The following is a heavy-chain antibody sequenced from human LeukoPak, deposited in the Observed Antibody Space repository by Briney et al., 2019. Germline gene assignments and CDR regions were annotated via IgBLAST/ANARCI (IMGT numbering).Heavy chain of an antibody. CDR2: VFGSGGNT. CDR3: AKGALGTFYSHFDS. D-gene: IGHD3-10*01. V-gene: IGHV3-23*01. J-gene: IGHJ4*02. CDR1: GFTVSSNY. Sequence: PGGSLRLSCAASGFTVSSNYMNWVRQAPGKGLEWVSAVFGSGGNTYYADSVKGRFTISRENSNNTLYLQMSSLRAEDAAIYYCAKGALGTFYSHFDSWGQGTLVTVSS.